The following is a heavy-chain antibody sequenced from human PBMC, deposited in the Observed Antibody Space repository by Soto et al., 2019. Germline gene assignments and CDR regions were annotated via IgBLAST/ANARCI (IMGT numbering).Heavy chain of an antibody. J-gene: IGHJ6*02. CDR3: AKGPVPLYGMDV. CDR1: GFTFSSYA. V-gene: IGHV3-23*01. Sequence: GGSLRLSCAASGFTFSSYAMSWVRQAPGKGLEWVSAISGSGGSTYYADSVKGRFTISRDNSKNTLYLQMNSLRAEDTAVYYWAKGPVPLYGMDVWGQGTTVTVSS. CDR2: ISGSGGST.